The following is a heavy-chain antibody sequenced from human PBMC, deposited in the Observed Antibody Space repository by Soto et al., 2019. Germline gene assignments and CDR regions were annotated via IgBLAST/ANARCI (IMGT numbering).Heavy chain of an antibody. CDR1: GFTFSNYW. Sequence: EVQLVECGGGLVQPGGSLRLSCAASGFTFSNYWMHWVRQVPGKGLVWVSRISSDGSSTSYADSVKGRFIISRDNAKNTLYLQVNSLRAEDTAVYYCARGTVMDHDFRDHWGQGTLVAVSS. V-gene: IGHV3-74*01. D-gene: IGHD2-21*01. J-gene: IGHJ4*02. CDR2: ISSDGSST. CDR3: ARGTVMDHDFRDH.